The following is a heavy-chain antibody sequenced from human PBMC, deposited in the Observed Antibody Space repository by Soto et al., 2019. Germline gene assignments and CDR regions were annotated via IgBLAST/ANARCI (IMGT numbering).Heavy chain of an antibody. D-gene: IGHD2-2*01. CDR1: GYTFTSYC. Sequence: ASVKVSFKASGYTFTSYCISWVRQAPGQWLEFMGWISAYNGNTNYAQKLQGRVTMTTDTSTSTAYMELRSLRSDDTAVYYCGRERVDCSSPSCYSYYGMDVWGQGTTVTVSS. V-gene: IGHV1-18*01. J-gene: IGHJ6*02. CDR3: GRERVDCSSPSCYSYYGMDV. CDR2: ISAYNGNT.